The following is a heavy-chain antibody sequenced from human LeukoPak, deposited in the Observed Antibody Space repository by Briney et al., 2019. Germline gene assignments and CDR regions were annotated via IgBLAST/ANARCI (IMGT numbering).Heavy chain of an antibody. Sequence: PSETLSLTCTVSGGSISSYYWSWIRQPPGKGLEWIGHIYYSGSTNYNPSLKSRVTISVDTSKNQFSLKLSSVTAADTAVYYCARVVASNYYYYFYMDVGGKGTTVTVSS. CDR3: ARVVASNYYYYFYMDV. CDR2: IYYSGST. D-gene: IGHD3-10*01. V-gene: IGHV4-59*01. CDR1: GGSISSYY. J-gene: IGHJ6*03.